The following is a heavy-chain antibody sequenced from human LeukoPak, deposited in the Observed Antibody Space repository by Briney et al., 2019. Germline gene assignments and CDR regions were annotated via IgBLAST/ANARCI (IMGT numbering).Heavy chain of an antibody. Sequence: SETLSLTCTVSGGSISSSTYYWGWIRQPPGKGLEWIGSIFDSGYTYYNASLKSRVTMSTDTSKNQFCLTLTSVTDADTAVYYCASPRESQRSSSPFDYWGQGMLVTVSS. V-gene: IGHV4-39*01. CDR3: ASPRESQRSSSPFDY. CDR2: IFDSGYT. D-gene: IGHD6-6*01. CDR1: GGSISSSTYY. J-gene: IGHJ4*02.